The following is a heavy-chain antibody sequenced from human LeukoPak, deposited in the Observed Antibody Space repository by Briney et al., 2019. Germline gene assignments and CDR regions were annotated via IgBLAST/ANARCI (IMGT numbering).Heavy chain of an antibody. CDR1: GYTFTSYG. J-gene: IGHJ4*02. CDR2: ISAYNGNT. V-gene: IGHV1-18*01. Sequence: ASVKVSCKASGYTFTSYGISWVRQAPGQGLEWMGCISAYNGNTNYAQKLQGRVTMTTDTSTSTAYMELRSLRSDDTAVYYCARIRFAAPAYIVVVPAAMGDYWGQGTLVTVSS. CDR3: ARIRFAAPAYIVVVPAAMGDY. D-gene: IGHD2-2*01.